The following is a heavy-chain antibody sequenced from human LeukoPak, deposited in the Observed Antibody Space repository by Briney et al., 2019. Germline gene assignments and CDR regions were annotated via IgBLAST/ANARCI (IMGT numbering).Heavy chain of an antibody. CDR3: GSGDYFAY. J-gene: IGHJ4*02. CDR2: INQDGSEK. CDR1: GFTFSSYG. V-gene: IGHV3-7*01. Sequence: GGSLRLSCAASGFTFSSYGMHWVRQAPGKGLEWVANINQDGSEKYYADSLKGRFTISRDNAKNSLYLQMNGLRAEDTALYYCGSGDYFAYWGQGALVTVSS.